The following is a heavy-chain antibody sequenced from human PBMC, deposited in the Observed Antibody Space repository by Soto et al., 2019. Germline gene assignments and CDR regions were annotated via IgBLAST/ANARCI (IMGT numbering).Heavy chain of an antibody. D-gene: IGHD4-17*01. CDR3: ASGYLTTEFDY. Sequence: QVQLVQSGAEVKKPGSSVKVSCKASGGTFSSYTISWVRQAPGQGLEWMGRIIPILGIANYAQKFQGRVTITADKSTSTAYMELSSLRSEDTAVYYCASGYLTTEFDYWGQGTLVTVSS. V-gene: IGHV1-69*02. CDR2: IIPILGIA. J-gene: IGHJ4*02. CDR1: GGTFSSYT.